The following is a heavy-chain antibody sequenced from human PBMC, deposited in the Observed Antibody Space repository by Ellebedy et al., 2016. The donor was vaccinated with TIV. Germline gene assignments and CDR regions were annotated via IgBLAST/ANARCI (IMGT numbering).Heavy chain of an antibody. D-gene: IGHD1-26*01. CDR1: GYTFIDYG. J-gene: IGHJ4*02. CDR3: ARDFYGSYEY. Sequence: ASVKVSCXASGYTFIDYGIHWARQAPGQGLDWVGRIHPNSGDTYYAQKFQGRVTMTRDTSISTVYMELSSLTSDDTAVYYCARDFYGSYEYWGQGTLATVSS. V-gene: IGHV1-2*02. CDR2: IHPNSGDT.